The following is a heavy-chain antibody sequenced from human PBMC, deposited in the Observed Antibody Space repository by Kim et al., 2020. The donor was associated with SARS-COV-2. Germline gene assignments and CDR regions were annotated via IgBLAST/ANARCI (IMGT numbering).Heavy chain of an antibody. J-gene: IGHJ4*02. CDR1: GGSISSYY. CDR2: IYYSGST. V-gene: IGHV4-59*01. D-gene: IGHD5-18*01. Sequence: SETLSLTCTVSGGSISSYYWSWIRQPPGKGLEWIGYIYYSGSTNYNPSLKSRVTISVDTSKNQFSLKLSSVTAADTAVYYCARAVVVDTPSHFDYWGQGTLVTVSS. CDR3: ARAVVVDTPSHFDY.